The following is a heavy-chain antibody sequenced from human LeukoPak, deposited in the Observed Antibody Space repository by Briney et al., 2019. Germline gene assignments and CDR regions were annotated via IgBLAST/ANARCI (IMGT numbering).Heavy chain of an antibody. D-gene: IGHD2-21*02. V-gene: IGHV5-51*01. J-gene: IGHJ5*02. CDR1: GYSFTSYW. CDR3: ARVYCGGDCYSRGYNWFDP. Sequence: GESLKISCKGSGYSFTSYWIGWARQMPGKGLEWMAIIYPGDSDTRYSPSFQGQVTISADKSISTAFLQWSSLKASDTAMYYCARVYCGGDCYSRGYNWFDPWGQGTLVTVSS. CDR2: IYPGDSDT.